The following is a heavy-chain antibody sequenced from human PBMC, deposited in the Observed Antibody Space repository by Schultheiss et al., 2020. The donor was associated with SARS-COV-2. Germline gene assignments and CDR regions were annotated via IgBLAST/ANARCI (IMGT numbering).Heavy chain of an antibody. V-gene: IGHV4-59*10. Sequence: SETLSLTCADYGGSFSGYYWSWIRQPPGKGLEWIGSIYYSGSTNYNPSLKSRVTMSVDTSKNQFSLKLSSVTAADTAVYYCARANDFWTGAPDYYYYMDVWGKGTTVTVSS. J-gene: IGHJ6*03. D-gene: IGHD3-3*01. CDR1: GGSFSGYY. CDR3: ARANDFWTGAPDYYYYMDV. CDR2: IYYSGST.